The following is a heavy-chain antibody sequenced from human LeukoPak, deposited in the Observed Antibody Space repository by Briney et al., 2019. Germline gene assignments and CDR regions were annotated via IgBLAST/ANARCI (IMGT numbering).Heavy chain of an antibody. Sequence: ETLSLTCTVSGGSISSYYWSWIRQPPGKGLEWVANIKQDGSEKYYVDSVKGRFTISRDNAKNSLYLQMNSLRAEDTAVYYCARHYYDSSGYYLSYYYYGMDVWGQGTTVTVSS. D-gene: IGHD3-22*01. CDR3: ARHYYDSSGYYLSYYYYGMDV. J-gene: IGHJ6*02. CDR2: IKQDGSEK. CDR1: GGSISSYY. V-gene: IGHV3-7*01.